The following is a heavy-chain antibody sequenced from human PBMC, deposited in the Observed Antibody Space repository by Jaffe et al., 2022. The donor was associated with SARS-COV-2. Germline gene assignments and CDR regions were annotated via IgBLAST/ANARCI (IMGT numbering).Heavy chain of an antibody. V-gene: IGHV3-23*01. CDR2: ISGSGGST. J-gene: IGHJ3*02. Sequence: EVQLLESGGGLVQPGGSLRLSCAASGFTFSSYAMSWVRQAPGKGLEWVSAISGSGGSTYYADSVKGRFTISRDNSKNTLYLQMNSLRAEDTAVYYCAKDLRPLQWLRFGAFDIWGQGTMVTVSS. CDR1: GFTFSSYA. CDR3: AKDLRPLQWLRFGAFDI. D-gene: IGHD6-19*01.